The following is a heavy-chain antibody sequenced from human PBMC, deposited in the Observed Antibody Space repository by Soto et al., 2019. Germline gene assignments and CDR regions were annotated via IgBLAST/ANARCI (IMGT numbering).Heavy chain of an antibody. J-gene: IGHJ3*02. CDR1: GFSFGTYV. CDR3: AMTRLYDTGTNDYHRDVLDI. V-gene: IGHV3-23*01. CDR2: ISGSGGRV. Sequence: EVQLLESGGGMVEPRGSLKLSCAASGFSFGTYVMNWVRQAPGKGLEWVSGISGSGGRVYSADSVKGRFTISRDNSRNTLYLQMNSLRAEDTAIYYCAMTRLYDTGTNDYHRDVLDIWGQGTQVIVSS. D-gene: IGHD3-22*01.